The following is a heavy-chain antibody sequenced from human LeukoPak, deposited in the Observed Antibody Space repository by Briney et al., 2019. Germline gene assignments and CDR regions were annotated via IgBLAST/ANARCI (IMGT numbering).Heavy chain of an antibody. CDR2: IYHSGST. J-gene: IGHJ4*02. V-gene: IGHV4-4*02. D-gene: IGHD2-2*01. CDR3: ARVYRYCSSTSCYEYFDY. CDR1: GGSISSSNW. Sequence: PSETLSLTCAVSGGSISSSNWWSWVRQPPGKGLEWIGEIYHSGSTNYNPSLKSRVTISVDKSKNQFSLKLSSVTAADTAVYYCARVYRYCSSTSCYEYFDYWGQGTLVTVSS.